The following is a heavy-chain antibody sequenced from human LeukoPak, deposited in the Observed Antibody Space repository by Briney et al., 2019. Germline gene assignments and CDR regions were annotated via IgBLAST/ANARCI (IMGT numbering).Heavy chain of an antibody. D-gene: IGHD4-17*01. V-gene: IGHV3-48*03. CDR2: ISSSGSTM. CDR1: GFTFSGHE. J-gene: IGHJ4*02. Sequence: GGSLRLSCVASGFTFSGHEMNWVRQAPGKGLEWVSYISSSGSTMYYADSVKGRFTISRDNAKNSLYLQMNSLRAEDTAVYYCARAGSYYGDYPFFGYWGQGTLVTVSS. CDR3: ARAGSYYGDYPFFGY.